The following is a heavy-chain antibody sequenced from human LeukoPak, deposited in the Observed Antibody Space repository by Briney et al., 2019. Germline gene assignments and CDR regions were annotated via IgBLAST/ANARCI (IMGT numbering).Heavy chain of an antibody. CDR1: GGSISSSSYY. CDR3: ARQMEYTPIYFDY. Sequence: SETLSLTCTVSGGSISSSSYYWGWIRQPPGKGLEWIGSIYYSGSTYYNPSLKSRVTISVDTSKNQFSLKLSSATAADTAVYYCARQMEYTPIYFDYWGQGTLVTVSS. V-gene: IGHV4-39*01. J-gene: IGHJ4*02. D-gene: IGHD2-15*01. CDR2: IYYSGST.